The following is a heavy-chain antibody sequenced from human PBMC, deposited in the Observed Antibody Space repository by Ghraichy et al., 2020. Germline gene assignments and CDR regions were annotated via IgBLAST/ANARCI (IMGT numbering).Heavy chain of an antibody. CDR2: IYYSGTT. CDR3: ATSPDPYYYGSGSYYMYYFDY. V-gene: IGHV4-39*01. CDR1: GGSISSSRYY. D-gene: IGHD3-10*01. J-gene: IGHJ4*02. Sequence: SETLSLNCSVSGGSISSSRYYWGWVRQSPGKGLEWIGNIYYSGTTYYNPSLKSRVTISVDTSKNQFSLKLSSVAAADTAVYYCATSPDPYYYGSGSYYMYYFDYWGQGTLVTVSS.